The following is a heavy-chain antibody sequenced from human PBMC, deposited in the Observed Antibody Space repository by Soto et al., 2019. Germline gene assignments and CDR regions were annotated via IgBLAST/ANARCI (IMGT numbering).Heavy chain of an antibody. D-gene: IGHD3-16*02. CDR1: GGSISSSSYY. V-gene: IGHV4-39*01. CDR3: ARLTIMIKFGGVIVPGNFDY. Sequence: ETLSLTCTVSGGSISSSSYYWGWIRQPPGKGLEWIGSIYYSGSTYYNPSLKSRVTISVDTSKNQYSLKLSSVTAADTAVYYCARLTIMIKFGGVIVPGNFDYWGQGTLVTVSS. CDR2: IYYSGST. J-gene: IGHJ4*02.